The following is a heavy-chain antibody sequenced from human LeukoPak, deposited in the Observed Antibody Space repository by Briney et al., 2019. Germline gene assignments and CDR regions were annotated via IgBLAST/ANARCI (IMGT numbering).Heavy chain of an antibody. CDR3: AGASPEIGFLTTMVRGPPDRYFDL. V-gene: IGHV4-38-2*02. D-gene: IGHD3-10*01. CDR1: GYSISSSYY. Sequence: PSETLSLTCTVSGYSISSSYYWGWIRQPPGKGLEWIGSIYYSGSTYYNPSLKSRVTISVDTSKNQFSLKLSSVTAADTAVYYCAGASPEIGFLTTMVRGPPDRYFDLWGRGTLVTVSS. CDR2: IYYSGST. J-gene: IGHJ2*01.